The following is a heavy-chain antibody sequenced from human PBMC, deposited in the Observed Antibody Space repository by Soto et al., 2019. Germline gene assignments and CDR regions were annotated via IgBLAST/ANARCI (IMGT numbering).Heavy chain of an antibody. J-gene: IGHJ3*02. CDR3: ARDRGSSWYDLNDAFDI. V-gene: IGHV1-3*01. CDR1: GYTFTSYA. D-gene: IGHD6-13*01. CDR2: INAGNGNT. Sequence: ASVKVSCKASGYTFTSYAMHWVRQAPGQRREWMGWINAGNGNTKYSQKFQGRVTITRDTSASTAYMELSSLRSEDTAVYYCARDRGSSWYDLNDAFDIWGQGTMVTVSS.